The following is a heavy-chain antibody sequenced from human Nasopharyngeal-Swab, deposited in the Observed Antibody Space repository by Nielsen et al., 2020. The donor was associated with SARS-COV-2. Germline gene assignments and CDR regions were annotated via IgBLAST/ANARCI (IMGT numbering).Heavy chain of an antibody. D-gene: IGHD6-13*01. CDR1: EFIFSCYV. CDR2: IRSSGGST. V-gene: IGHV3-23*01. CDR3: AKALDGSSPPGY. Sequence: GASLKISCAASEFIFSCYVMSWLRQAPGKGLEWVSAIRSSGGSTYYADSLTGRFTITSDKTKNTLYLQMNSLRADDTAVYYCAKALDGSSPPGYWGQGTLVTVSS. J-gene: IGHJ4*02.